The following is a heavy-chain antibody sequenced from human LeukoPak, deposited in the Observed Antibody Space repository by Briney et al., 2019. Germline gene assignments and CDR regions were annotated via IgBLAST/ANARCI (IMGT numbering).Heavy chain of an antibody. Sequence: SETLSLTCTVSGGSISSSSYYWGWIRQPPGKGLEWIGSIYYSGSTYYNPSLKSRVTISVDTSKNQFSLKLSSVTAADTAVYYCARDPLTMSIWGQGTMVTVSS. CDR1: GGSISSSSYY. CDR3: ARDPLTMSI. D-gene: IGHD3-10*02. V-gene: IGHV4-39*07. CDR2: IYYSGST. J-gene: IGHJ3*02.